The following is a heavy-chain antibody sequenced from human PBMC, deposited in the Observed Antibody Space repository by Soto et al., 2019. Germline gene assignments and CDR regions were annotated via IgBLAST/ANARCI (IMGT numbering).Heavy chain of an antibody. V-gene: IGHV3-53*01. D-gene: IGHD1-1*01. Sequence: GGSLRLSCAASGFTVSSNYMSWVRQAPGKGLEWVSVIYSGGTTYYADSVKGRFTISRDNSKNTLYLQMNTLRAEDTAVYYCARAGTRPYYYYGMDVWGQGTTVTVSS. CDR1: GFTVSSNY. J-gene: IGHJ6*02. CDR2: IYSGGTT. CDR3: ARAGTRPYYYYGMDV.